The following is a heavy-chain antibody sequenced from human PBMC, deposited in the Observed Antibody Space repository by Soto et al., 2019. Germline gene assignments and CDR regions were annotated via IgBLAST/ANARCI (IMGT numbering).Heavy chain of an antibody. CDR1: GYTFTRYT. J-gene: IGHJ5*02. D-gene: IGHD2-15*01. V-gene: IGHV1-3*01. Sequence: QVQLVQSGAEVKKPGASVKISCKASGYTFTRYTMNWVRQAPGQRLEWMGWINPDNGNTKSSQKFQDRVSITRGTSASTAYMDLSSLRSEDTALYYCARGIATGQLEPWGQGTLVTVSS. CDR3: ARGIATGQLEP. CDR2: INPDNGNT.